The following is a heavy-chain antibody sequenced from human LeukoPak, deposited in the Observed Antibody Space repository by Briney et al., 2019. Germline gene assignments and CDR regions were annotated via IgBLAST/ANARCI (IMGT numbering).Heavy chain of an antibody. CDR2: INPNSGGT. Sequence: ASVKVSCKASGYTFTGYYMHWVRQAPGQGLEWMGWINPNSGGTNYAQKFQGGVTMTRDTSISTAYMELSRLRSDDTAVYYCARDSNVLLWFGEFSPDAFDIWGQGTMVTVSS. CDR3: ARDSNVLLWFGEFSPDAFDI. D-gene: IGHD3-10*01. V-gene: IGHV1-2*02. J-gene: IGHJ3*02. CDR1: GYTFTGYY.